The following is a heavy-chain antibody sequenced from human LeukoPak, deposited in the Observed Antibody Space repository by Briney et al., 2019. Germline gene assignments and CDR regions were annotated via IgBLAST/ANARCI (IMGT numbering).Heavy chain of an antibody. Sequence: GGALRDSCAASGFTFSSYAMRWVGQAAGKGLEWVAAISGSGGSTYYADSVKGRFTIPRDNSKDTLYLQMNSLRAEETAVYYCAKDRGVEDDAFDIWGQGTMVTVSS. V-gene: IGHV3-23*01. CDR2: ISGSGGST. CDR3: AKDRGVEDDAFDI. D-gene: IGHD3-10*01. CDR1: GFTFSSYA. J-gene: IGHJ3*02.